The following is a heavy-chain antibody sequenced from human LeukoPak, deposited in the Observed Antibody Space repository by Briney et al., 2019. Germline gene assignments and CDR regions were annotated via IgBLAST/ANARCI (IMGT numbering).Heavy chain of an antibody. CDR2: IKTKPNNYAT. V-gene: IGHV3-73*01. D-gene: IGHD5-18*01. J-gene: IGHJ3*02. CDR1: GFSLSGSA. CDR3: ARLRESGLRGYSFFRAFDI. Sequence: GGSLRLSCAASGFSLSGSAVHWVRLASGKGLEWIGHIKTKPNNYATAYAASVKGRFTISRDDSRNTAFLQMNSLENEDTAVYYCARLRESGLRGYSFFRAFDIWGQGTTVTVSS.